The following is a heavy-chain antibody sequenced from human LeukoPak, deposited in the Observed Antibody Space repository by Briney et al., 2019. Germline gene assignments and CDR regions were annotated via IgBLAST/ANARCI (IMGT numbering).Heavy chain of an antibody. J-gene: IGHJ4*02. CDR2: INPNSGGT. V-gene: IGHV1-2*02. CDR3: ARDRYDSSGYYYD. CDR1: GYTFTGYY. Sequence: SVKVSCKASGYTFTGYYMHWVRQAPGQGLEWMGWINPNSGGTNYAQKFQGRVTMTRDTSISTAYMELSRLRSDDTAVYYCARDRYDSSGYYYDWGQGTLVTVSS. D-gene: IGHD3-22*01.